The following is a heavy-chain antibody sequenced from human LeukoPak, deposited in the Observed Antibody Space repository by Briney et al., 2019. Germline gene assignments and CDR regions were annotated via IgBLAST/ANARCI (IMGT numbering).Heavy chain of an antibody. CDR1: GFTFTDHP. V-gene: IGHV3-69-1*01. D-gene: IGHD3-3*01. CDR2: IGGDGIA. Sequence: GGSLRLSCVASGFTFTDHPMNWVRQAPGKGLEWISYIGGDGIAFYADSVKGRFTASKDDARKSMYLQMNSLRVEDTAVYYCARSGGYYDFWSGSKNYYYYYGMDVWGQGTTVTVSS. J-gene: IGHJ6*02. CDR3: ARSGGYYDFWSGSKNYYYYYGMDV.